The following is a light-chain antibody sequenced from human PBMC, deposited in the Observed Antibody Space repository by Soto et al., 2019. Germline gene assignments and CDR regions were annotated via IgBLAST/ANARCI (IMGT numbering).Light chain of an antibody. CDR1: QSVSSNY. CDR3: QQYGRSPT. Sequence: VLTQSPAALSLSLGERATLSCRASQSVSSNYLAWYQQKLGQAPRLLIYDASRRATGIPDRFSGSGSGTDFTLTISRLEPEDFVVYYCQQYGRSPTFGQGTKVDIK. J-gene: IGKJ1*01. CDR2: DAS. V-gene: IGKV3-20*01.